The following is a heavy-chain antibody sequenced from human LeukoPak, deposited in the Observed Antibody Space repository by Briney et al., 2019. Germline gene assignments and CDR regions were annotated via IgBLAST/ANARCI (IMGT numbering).Heavy chain of an antibody. D-gene: IGHD6-19*01. CDR2: IYYSERT. J-gene: IGHJ4*02. CDR3: VRRDNTGWNYFDH. V-gene: IGHV4-59*08. CDR1: SSSISSGHY. Sequence: SETLSLTCAVSSSSISSGHYWSWIRQPPGKGLQWIGDIYYSERTNYNPSLRSRVTISVDTSKNQLSLKLTSVLAADTAMYYCVRRDNTGWNYFDHWGQGNLITVSS.